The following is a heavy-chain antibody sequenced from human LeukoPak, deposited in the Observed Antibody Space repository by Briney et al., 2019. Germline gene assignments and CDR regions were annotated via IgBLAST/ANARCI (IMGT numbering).Heavy chain of an antibody. CDR2: IKQDGSEK. D-gene: IGHD6-13*01. V-gene: IGHV3-7*03. J-gene: IGHJ3*02. CDR3: ARNGYSSSWADAFDI. CDR1: GFTFSNYW. Sequence: QAGGSLRLSCAASGFTFSNYWMSWVRQAPGKGPEWVANIKQDGSEKYYVDSVKGRFTISRDNAKNSLYLQMNSLRAEDTAVYYCARNGYSSSWADAFDIWGQGTMVTVSS.